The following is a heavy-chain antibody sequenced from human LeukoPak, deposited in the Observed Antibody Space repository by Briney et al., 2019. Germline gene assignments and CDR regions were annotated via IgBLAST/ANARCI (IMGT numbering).Heavy chain of an antibody. Sequence: GGSLRLSCAASGFTFSSYSMNWVRQAPGKGLEWVSYISSSSSTIYYADSVKGRFTISRDNSENTLYLQMNSLRAEDTAVYYCAKDPHIRYYDSSGHPFDYWGQGTLVTVSS. CDR2: ISSSSSTI. CDR1: GFTFSSYS. J-gene: IGHJ4*02. V-gene: IGHV3-48*01. CDR3: AKDPHIRYYDSSGHPFDY. D-gene: IGHD3-22*01.